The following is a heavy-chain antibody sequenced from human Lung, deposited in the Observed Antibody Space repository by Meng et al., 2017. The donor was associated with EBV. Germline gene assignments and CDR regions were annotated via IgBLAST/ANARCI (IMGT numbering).Heavy chain of an antibody. CDR3: ANAGRFGESLGDY. J-gene: IGHJ4*02. CDR2: IYYTGSS. Sequence: VQLQESGPGLVQPSETLSSTCTVSGGSVISGGYYWSWIRQQPGKGLEWIGYIYYTGSSFYNPSLKSRVTISVDTSKNQFSLNLSSVTAADTAVYYCANAGRFGESLGDYWGQGILSPSPQ. CDR1: GGSVISGGYY. V-gene: IGHV4-31*03. D-gene: IGHD3-10*01.